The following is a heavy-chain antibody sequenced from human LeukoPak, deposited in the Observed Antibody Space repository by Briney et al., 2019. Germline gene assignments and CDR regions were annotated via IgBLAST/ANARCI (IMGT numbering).Heavy chain of an antibody. J-gene: IGHJ4*02. CDR2: FYPGDSET. Sequence: GESLKISCKASGYSFATYWIAWVRQMPGKGLEWMAIFYPGDSETRYSPSLEGRVTISADKSISTAYLQWTSLKASDTAMYYCARHPWGSGSGSYDYWGQGTLVTVSS. CDR3: ARHPWGSGSGSYDY. V-gene: IGHV5-51*01. CDR1: GYSFATYW. D-gene: IGHD3-10*01.